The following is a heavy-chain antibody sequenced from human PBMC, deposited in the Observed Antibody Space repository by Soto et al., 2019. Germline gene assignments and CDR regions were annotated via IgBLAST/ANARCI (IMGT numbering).Heavy chain of an antibody. CDR3: ASDSYDSCGSSGYSFDY. D-gene: IGHD3-22*01. CDR2: IYYSGST. J-gene: IGHJ4*02. Sequence: QVQLQESGPGLVKPSQTLSLTCTVSGGSISSGDYYWNWIRQPPGKGLEWIGYIYYSGSTYYNPSLTSRVTISVDTSKSQFSLKLCSVTAADTAVYYCASDSYDSCGSSGYSFDYWGQGSLVTVSS. CDR1: GGSISSGDYY. V-gene: IGHV4-30-4*01.